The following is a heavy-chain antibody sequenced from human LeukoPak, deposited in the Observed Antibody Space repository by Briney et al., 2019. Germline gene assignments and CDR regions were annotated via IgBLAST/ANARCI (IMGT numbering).Heavy chain of an antibody. Sequence: PGGSLRLSCAASGFTFSSYWMHWVRQAPGKGLVWVSRISTDGSSTNYADSVKGRFTISRDNAKNTLYLQMNSLGAEDTALYYCARATGVYSTSSRTFDYWGQGTLVTVSS. J-gene: IGHJ4*02. CDR1: GFTFSSYW. CDR3: ARATGVYSTSSRTFDY. CDR2: ISTDGSST. V-gene: IGHV3-74*01. D-gene: IGHD6-6*01.